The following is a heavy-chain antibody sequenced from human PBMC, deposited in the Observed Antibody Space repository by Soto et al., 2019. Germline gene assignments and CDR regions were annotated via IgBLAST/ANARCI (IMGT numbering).Heavy chain of an antibody. J-gene: IGHJ4*02. D-gene: IGHD6-19*01. V-gene: IGHV3-23*01. CDR2: ISCCGGST. CDR3: AKADGEQWLVPHLDN. CDR1: GFNFKKFA. Sequence: EVQLLESGGGVVQPGGSLRLSCVASGFNFKKFAMAWVRQAPGEGLEWVSGISCCGGSTSYADSVKGRFSIARDDSQNTLSLHMNSLRVEDTAHYYCAKADGEQWLVPHLDNWGQGTLVTVS.